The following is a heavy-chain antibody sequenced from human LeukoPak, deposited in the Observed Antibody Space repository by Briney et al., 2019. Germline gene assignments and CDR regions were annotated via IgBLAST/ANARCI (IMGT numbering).Heavy chain of an antibody. Sequence: PRGSLRLSRATSGFNFTEAWMTWVRQAPGVGLEWVGRIKIKTEGGTSDYGAPVKDRFSISRDDSKSTVYLQMNSLKIEDTGIYYCLSDLDYWGRDTVVSVS. J-gene: IGHJ4*02. CDR1: GFNFTEAW. V-gene: IGHV3-15*01. CDR3: LSDLDY. CDR2: IKIKTEGGTS.